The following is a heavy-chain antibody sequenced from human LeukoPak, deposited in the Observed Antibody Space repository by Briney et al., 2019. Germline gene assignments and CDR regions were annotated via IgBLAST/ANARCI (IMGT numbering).Heavy chain of an antibody. J-gene: IGHJ6*02. CDR2: IYSSSDYI. CDR3: ARDFRGGEFGDGMDV. CDR1: GFIFSDFY. Sequence: GGSLRLSCAGSGFIFSDFYMSWIRQAPGKGLEWVSLIYSSSDYIYYADSVKGRFTISRDNSKNTLYLQMNSPRSEDTAVYYCARDFRGGEFGDGMDVWGQGTTVTVSS. D-gene: IGHD3-10*01. V-gene: IGHV3-11*04.